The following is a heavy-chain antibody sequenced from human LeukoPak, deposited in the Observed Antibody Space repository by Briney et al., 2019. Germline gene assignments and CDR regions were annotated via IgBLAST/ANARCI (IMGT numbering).Heavy chain of an antibody. CDR3: ARELWELLVDY. J-gene: IGHJ4*02. Sequence: GGSLRLSCAASGFTFSDYYMSWVRQAPGKGLEWVSYISSSGSTIYYADSVKGRFTISRDNAKNSLYLQMNSLRAEDTAVYYCARELWELLVDYWGQGTLVTVSS. CDR2: ISSSGSTI. D-gene: IGHD1-26*01. CDR1: GFTFSDYY. V-gene: IGHV3-11*04.